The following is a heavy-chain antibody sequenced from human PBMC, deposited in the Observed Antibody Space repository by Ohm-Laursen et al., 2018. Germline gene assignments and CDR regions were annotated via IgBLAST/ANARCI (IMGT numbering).Heavy chain of an antibody. J-gene: IGHJ6*02. V-gene: IGHV3-48*01. CDR3: ARARYGMDV. CDR2: ISSSSSTI. Sequence: GSLRLSCSASGFSLSSYSMNWVRQAPGKGLEWVSYISSSSSTIYYADSVKGRFTISRDNAKNSLYLQMNSLRAEDTAVYYCARARYGMDVWGQGTTVTVSS. CDR1: GFSLSSYS.